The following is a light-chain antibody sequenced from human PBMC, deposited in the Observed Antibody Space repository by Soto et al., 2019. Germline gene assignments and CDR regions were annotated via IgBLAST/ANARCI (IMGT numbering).Light chain of an antibody. J-gene: IGKJ3*01. CDR2: SAS. CDR3: QQYNTWPVT. CDR1: QNVNID. Sequence: EIVLTQSPATLSVSPGESATLSCRASQNVNIDLVWYQQKPGQAPKVLMFSASARETGIPARFSGGGSETDFTLTISSLQPEDSAVYYCQQYNTWPVTFGPGT. V-gene: IGKV3D-15*01.